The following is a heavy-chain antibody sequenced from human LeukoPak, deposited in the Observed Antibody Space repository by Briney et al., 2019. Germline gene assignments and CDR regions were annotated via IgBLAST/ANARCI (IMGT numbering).Heavy chain of an antibody. J-gene: IGHJ4*02. Sequence: ASVKVPCKASGYTFTGYYMHWVRQAPGQGLEWMGWINPNSGGTNYAQKFQGRVTMTRDTSISTAYMELSRLRSDDTAVYYCARDLVNDILTGYSIAYFDYWGQGTLVTVSS. V-gene: IGHV1-2*02. CDR1: GYTFTGYY. CDR2: INPNSGGT. CDR3: ARDLVNDILTGYSIAYFDY. D-gene: IGHD3-9*01.